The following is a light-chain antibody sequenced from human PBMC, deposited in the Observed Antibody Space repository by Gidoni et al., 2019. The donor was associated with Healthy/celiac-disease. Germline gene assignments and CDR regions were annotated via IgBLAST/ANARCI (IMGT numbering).Light chain of an antibody. V-gene: IGKV1-33*01. CDR1: QDISNY. CDR2: DAS. J-gene: IGKJ2*03. Sequence: IQMTQSPSSLSASVGDRVTITCQASQDISNYLHWYQQKPGKAPKLLIYDASNLETGVPSRFSGSGSGTDFTFTISSLQPEDIATYYCQQYDNLPYSFGQXTKLEIK. CDR3: QQYDNLPYS.